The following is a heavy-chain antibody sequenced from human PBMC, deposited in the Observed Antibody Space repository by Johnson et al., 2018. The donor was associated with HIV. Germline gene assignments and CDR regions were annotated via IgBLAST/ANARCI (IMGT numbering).Heavy chain of an antibody. CDR1: GFTFRDHY. CDR2: ISTSGSTI. V-gene: IGHV3-11*04. D-gene: IGHD6-19*01. J-gene: IGHJ3*02. CDR3: ARGLGEGLVIPGPDGYDI. Sequence: QVQLVESGGGLVKPGGPLRLSCAASGFTFRDHYMSWIRQAPGKGLEWVADISTSGSTIYYADSVKGRFSISRDNSKNTVYLQMNSLRAEDTAVYYCARGLGEGLVIPGPDGYDIWGQGTMVTVSS.